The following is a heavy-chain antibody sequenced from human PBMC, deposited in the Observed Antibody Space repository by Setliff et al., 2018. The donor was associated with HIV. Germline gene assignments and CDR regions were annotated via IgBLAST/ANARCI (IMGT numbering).Heavy chain of an antibody. CDR3: ATHVLQFLEWLSHFDY. CDR1: GYSISSGYY. J-gene: IGHJ4*02. D-gene: IGHD3-3*01. Sequence: SETLSLTCTVSGYSISSGYYWGWIRQPPGKGLEWVGSIYHSGSTYYNPSLKSRVTISVDTSKKQFSLKLRSVTAADTAVYYCATHVLQFLEWLSHFDYWGQGTLVTVSS. V-gene: IGHV4-38-2*02. CDR2: IYHSGST.